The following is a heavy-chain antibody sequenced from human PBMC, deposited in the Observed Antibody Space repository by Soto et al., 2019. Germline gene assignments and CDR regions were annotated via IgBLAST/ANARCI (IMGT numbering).Heavy chain of an antibody. CDR2: ISDDGRSI. J-gene: IGHJ4*02. CDR1: VFSFSTYC. CDR3: EKEEGFEYEIES. V-gene: IGHV3-30*18. D-gene: IGHD3-9*01. Sequence: PWLSXRLSCSISVFSFSTYCIHLVRQAPGKGLEWLAIISDDGRSIYYADSVKGRFTISRDNSKDTLYLQMHSLRPEDTAVYYCEKEEGFEYEIESWGQGTLV.